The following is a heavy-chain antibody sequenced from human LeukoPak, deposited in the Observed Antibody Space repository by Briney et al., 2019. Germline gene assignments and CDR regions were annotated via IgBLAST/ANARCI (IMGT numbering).Heavy chain of an antibody. CDR2: ISAYNGNT. Sequence: ASVKVSCKASGYTXTSYGISWVRQAPGQGLEWMGWISAYNGNTNYAQKLQGRVTMTTDTSTSTAYMKLRSLRSDDTAVYYCARDSKREYGSGSFNWFDPWGQGTLVTVSS. CDR1: GYTXTSYG. D-gene: IGHD3-10*01. CDR3: ARDSKREYGSGSFNWFDP. J-gene: IGHJ5*02. V-gene: IGHV1-18*01.